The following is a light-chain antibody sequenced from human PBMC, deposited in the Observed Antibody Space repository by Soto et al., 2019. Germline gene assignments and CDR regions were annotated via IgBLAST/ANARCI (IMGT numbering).Light chain of an antibody. CDR2: DVS. V-gene: IGLV2-14*03. J-gene: IGLJ1*01. Sequence: QSALTQPASVSGSPGQSITISCTGTSGDVGAYNFVSWYQQHPGKAPKLIVYDVSNRPSGVSNRFSGSKSGNTASLTISGLQAEDEADYYCNSYTSSSTLNYVFGTGTKVTVL. CDR3: NSYTSSSTLNYV. CDR1: SGDVGAYNF.